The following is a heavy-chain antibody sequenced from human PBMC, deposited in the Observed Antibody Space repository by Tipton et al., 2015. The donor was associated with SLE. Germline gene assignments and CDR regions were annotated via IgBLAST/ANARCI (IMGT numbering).Heavy chain of an antibody. Sequence: TLSLTCTVSGGSISSYYWSWIRQPPGKGLEWIGYIYTSGSTHYNPPLKSRVTISVDTSKNQFSLKLSSVTAADTAVYYCARGASSREDWGQGILVTVSS. CDR3: ARGASSRED. CDR2: IYTSGST. V-gene: IGHV4-4*08. CDR1: GGSISSYY. D-gene: IGHD6-6*01. J-gene: IGHJ4*02.